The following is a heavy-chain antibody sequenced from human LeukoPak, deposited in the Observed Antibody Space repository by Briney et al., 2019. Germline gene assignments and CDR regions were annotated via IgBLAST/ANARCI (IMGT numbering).Heavy chain of an antibody. D-gene: IGHD3-22*01. CDR1: GFTFSSYT. CDR2: MSYDGYNI. CDR3: TKDRFDYDSSGYPYDV. Sequence: GGSLRLSCAASGFTFSSYTLHWVRQAPGKGLEWVAVMSYDGYNIYYADSVRGRFTISRDNSKNTLYLQMNSLRAEDTAVYYCTKDRFDYDSSGYPYDVWGQGTMVTVSS. V-gene: IGHV3-30-3*01. J-gene: IGHJ3*01.